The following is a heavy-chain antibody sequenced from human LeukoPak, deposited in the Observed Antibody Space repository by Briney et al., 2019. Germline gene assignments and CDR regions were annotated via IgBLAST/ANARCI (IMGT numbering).Heavy chain of an antibody. V-gene: IGHV1-46*01. Sequence: GASVKVSCKASGYTSTSYYMHWVRQAPGQGLEWMGIINPSGGTTIYAQKFQGRVTMTRDMSTSTVYMELSSLRSEDTAVYYCARCDHFEVAATRDWYFSLWGRGTLVTVSS. CDR2: INPSGGTT. CDR1: GYTSTSYY. CDR3: ARCDHFEVAATRDWYFSL. D-gene: IGHD2-15*01. J-gene: IGHJ2*01.